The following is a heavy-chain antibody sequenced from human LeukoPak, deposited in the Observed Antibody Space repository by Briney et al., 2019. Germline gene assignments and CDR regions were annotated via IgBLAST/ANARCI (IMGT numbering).Heavy chain of an antibody. CDR2: IYSDNT. D-gene: IGHD2-2*01. CDR3: ARDGVPVRLVAWFDP. V-gene: IGHV3-53*01. Sequence: GGSLRLSCTVSGFTVSSNPMSWVRQAPGKGLEWVSFIYSDNTHYSDSVKGRFTISRDNSKNTLYLQMNSLRAEDTAVYYCARDGVPVRLVAWFDPWGQGTLVTVSS. J-gene: IGHJ5*02. CDR1: GFTVSSNP.